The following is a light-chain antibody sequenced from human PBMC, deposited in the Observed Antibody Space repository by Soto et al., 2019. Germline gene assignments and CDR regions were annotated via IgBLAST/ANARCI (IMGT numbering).Light chain of an antibody. CDR2: GAS. CDR3: QQYGSAPGT. CDR1: QSVSRNF. J-gene: IGKJ2*02. Sequence: EIVLTQSPGTLSLSPGERATLSCRASQSVSRNFLAWYQQKPGQAPKLLISGASSRATGIPDRFSGSGSGTDFTFTISRLEPEDFALYSCQQYGSAPGTFGQGTKLEIK. V-gene: IGKV3-20*01.